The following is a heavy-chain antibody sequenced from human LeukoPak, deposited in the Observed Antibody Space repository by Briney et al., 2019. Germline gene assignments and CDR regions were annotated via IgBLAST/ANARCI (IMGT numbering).Heavy chain of an antibody. CDR3: ARGRSPRGYYYGMDV. CDR2: ISSNGGET. J-gene: IGHJ6*02. D-gene: IGHD1-26*01. Sequence: PGGSQRLSCAASGFSFSSYVMHWVRQAPGKGLEYVSAISSNGGETYYADSVKGRFTISRDNSKNALYLQMGSLRVEDMAVYYCARGRSPRGYYYGMDVWGQGTTVTVS. V-gene: IGHV3-64*02. CDR1: GFSFSSYV.